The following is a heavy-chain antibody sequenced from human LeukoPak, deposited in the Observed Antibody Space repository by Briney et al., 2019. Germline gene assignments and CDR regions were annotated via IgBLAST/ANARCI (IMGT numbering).Heavy chain of an antibody. CDR3: ATTGGWIQLWLPDY. V-gene: IGHV1-69*04. Sequence: GSSVKVSCKASGGTFSSYAISWVRQAPGQGLEWMGRIIPILDIANYAQKFQGRVTITADKSTSTAYMELSSLGSEDTAVYYCATTGGWIQLWLPDYWGQGTLVTVSS. CDR1: GGTFSSYA. J-gene: IGHJ4*02. CDR2: IIPILDIA. D-gene: IGHD5-18*01.